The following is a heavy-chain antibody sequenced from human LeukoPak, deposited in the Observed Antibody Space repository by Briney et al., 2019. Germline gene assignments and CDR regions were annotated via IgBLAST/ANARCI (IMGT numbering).Heavy chain of an antibody. CDR3: ARVRGAGLQYYYMDV. J-gene: IGHJ6*03. Sequence: GGSLRLSCAASGFTFSSYSMNWVRQAPGPGLERVSYITTRSAIYYADSVKGRFTISRDNAKDSLYLQMNSLRADDTAVYYCARVRGAGLQYYYMDVWGKGTTVTVSS. D-gene: IGHD1-26*01. CDR2: ITTRSAI. CDR1: GFTFSSYS. V-gene: IGHV3-48*01.